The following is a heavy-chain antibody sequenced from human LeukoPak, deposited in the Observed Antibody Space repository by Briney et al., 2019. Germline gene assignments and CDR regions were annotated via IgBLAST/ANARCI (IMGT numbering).Heavy chain of an antibody. D-gene: IGHD3-16*01. J-gene: IGHJ4*02. V-gene: IGHV4-39*07. Sequence: ETLSLTCTVSGGSISSSSYYWGWIRQPPGKGLEWIGSIYYSGSTYYNPSLKSRVTISVDTSKNQFSLKLSSVTAADTAVYYCATQPPSGDGGEYFDYWGQGTLVTVSS. CDR2: IYYSGST. CDR3: ATQPPSGDGGEYFDY. CDR1: GGSISSSSYY.